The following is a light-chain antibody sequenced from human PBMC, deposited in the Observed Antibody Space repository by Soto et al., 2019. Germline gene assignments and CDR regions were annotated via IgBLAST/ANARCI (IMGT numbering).Light chain of an antibody. CDR3: QQNGSSPPIT. V-gene: IGKV3-20*01. CDR1: QSVSSGY. J-gene: IGKJ5*01. Sequence: EIVLTQSPGALSLSPGERATLSCRASQSVSSGYLAWYQQKPGQAPRLLIFATSRRATGIPDRFSGSGSGTDFTLTISRLEPDDVAVYYCQQNGSSPPITFGQGTRLEIK. CDR2: ATS.